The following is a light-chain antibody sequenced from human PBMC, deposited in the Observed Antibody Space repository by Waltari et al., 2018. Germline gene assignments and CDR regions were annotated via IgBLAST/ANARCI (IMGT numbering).Light chain of an antibody. V-gene: IGKV2-28*01. J-gene: IGKJ5*01. Sequence: DIVMTQSPLSLPVPPGEPASISCSTSQSLLHSNGYNYLDWYLQKPGQSPQLLIYLGSNRASGVPDRFSGSGSGTDFTLKISRVEAEDVGVYYCMQALQTPITFGQGTRLEIK. CDR3: MQALQTPIT. CDR1: QSLLHSNGYNY. CDR2: LGS.